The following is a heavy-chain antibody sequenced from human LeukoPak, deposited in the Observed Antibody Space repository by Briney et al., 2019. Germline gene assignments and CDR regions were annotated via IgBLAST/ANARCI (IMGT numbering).Heavy chain of an antibody. Sequence: SETLSLTCTVSGGSISSYYWSWIRQPPGKGLEWIGYIYYSGCTNYNPSLKSRVTISVDTSKNQFSLKLSSVTAADTAVYYCARLGEGYVTASIDYWGQGTLVTVSS. CDR1: GGSISSYY. V-gene: IGHV4-59*01. CDR2: IYYSGCT. J-gene: IGHJ4*02. CDR3: ARLGEGYVTASIDY. D-gene: IGHD2-21*02.